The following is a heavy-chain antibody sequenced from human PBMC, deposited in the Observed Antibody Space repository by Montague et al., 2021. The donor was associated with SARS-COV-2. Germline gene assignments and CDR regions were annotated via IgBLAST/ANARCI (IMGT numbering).Heavy chain of an antibody. D-gene: IGHD3-22*01. CDR3: ARARITMIVVVNAFDI. Sequence: TLSLTCTVSGGSISSGGYYWSWIRQHPGKGLEWIGYIYYSGSTYYNPSLKSRVTISVDTSKNQFSLKLSSVTAADTAVYYCARARITMIVVVNAFDIWGQGTMVTVSS. V-gene: IGHV4-31*03. CDR1: GGSISSGGYY. CDR2: IYYSGST. J-gene: IGHJ3*02.